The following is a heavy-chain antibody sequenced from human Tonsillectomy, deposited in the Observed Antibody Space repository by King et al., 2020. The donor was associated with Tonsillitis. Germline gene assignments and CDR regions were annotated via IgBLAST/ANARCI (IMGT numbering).Heavy chain of an antibody. CDR2: ITGDGIDT. V-gene: IGHV3-23*04. CDR3: AKAVRASCSGASCYPLDC. Sequence: QLVQSGGGLVQPGGSLRLSCAASGFTFSNFAMTWVRRAPGKGLEWVSSITGDGIDTYYIDSVRGRFTMSRDNSKNTLYLQMNGLRVEDTGVYYCAKAVRASCSGASCYPLDCWGQGTLVTVSS. CDR1: GFTFSNFA. J-gene: IGHJ4*02. D-gene: IGHD2-15*01.